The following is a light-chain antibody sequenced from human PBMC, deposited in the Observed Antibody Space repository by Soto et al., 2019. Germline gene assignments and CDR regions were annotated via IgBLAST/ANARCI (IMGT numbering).Light chain of an antibody. CDR2: GAS. Sequence: EIVMTQSPATLSVSPGERATLSCRASQSVSSNLAWYQQKPGQAPRLLIYGASTRATGIPARFSGSGSGTEFTLTISSLQSEDFAVYYCQHYNNWPYTLGQGTKLEIK. CDR1: QSVSSN. CDR3: QHYNNWPYT. J-gene: IGKJ2*01. V-gene: IGKV3-15*01.